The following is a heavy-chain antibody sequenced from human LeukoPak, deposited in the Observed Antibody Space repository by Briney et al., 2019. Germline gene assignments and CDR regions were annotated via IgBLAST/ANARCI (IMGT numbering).Heavy chain of an antibody. D-gene: IGHD1-26*01. CDR2: IKYGGSN. CDR3: ARRIGGSAEIDY. Sequence: SETLSLTCTVSGVSISSSSYYWNWIRQPPGKGLEWIGNIKYGGSNYYNPSLKSRVTISVDTSKNQFSLKLSSVTAADTAVFYCARRIGGSAEIDYWGQGTLVTVSS. J-gene: IGHJ4*02. CDR1: GVSISSSSYY. V-gene: IGHV4-39*01.